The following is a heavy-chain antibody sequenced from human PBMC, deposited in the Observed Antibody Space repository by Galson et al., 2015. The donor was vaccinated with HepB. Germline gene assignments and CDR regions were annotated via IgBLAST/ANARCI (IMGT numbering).Heavy chain of an antibody. CDR2: ISGYNGNT. Sequence: SVKVSCKASGYTFTTYGVNWVRQAPGQGLEWMGRISGYNGNTDYAQKLQGRVTMTTDTSTSTAYMELRSLGSDDTAMYYCARGAGVRGVIKGYYFDYWGQGTLVTVSS. CDR1: GYTFTTYG. J-gene: IGHJ4*02. V-gene: IGHV1-18*01. D-gene: IGHD3-10*01. CDR3: ARGAGVRGVIKGYYFDY.